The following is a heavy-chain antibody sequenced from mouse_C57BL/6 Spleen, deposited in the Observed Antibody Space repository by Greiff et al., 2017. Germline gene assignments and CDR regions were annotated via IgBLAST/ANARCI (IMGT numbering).Heavy chain of an antibody. CDR2: IDPSDSYT. D-gene: IGHD1-1*01. CDR1: GYTFTSYW. Sequence: QVQLQQPGAELVRPGTSVKLSCKASGYTFTSYWMHWVKQRPGQGLEWIGVIDPSDSYTNYNQKFKGKATLTVDTSSSTAYMQLSSLTSEDSAVYYCATLLGNAVDYWGQGTSVTVSS. J-gene: IGHJ4*01. V-gene: IGHV1-59*01. CDR3: ATLLGNAVDY.